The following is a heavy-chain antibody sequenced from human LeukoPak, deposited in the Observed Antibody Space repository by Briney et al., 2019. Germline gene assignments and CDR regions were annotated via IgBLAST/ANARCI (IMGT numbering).Heavy chain of an antibody. Sequence: PGGSLRLSCAASGFTFSSYSMNWVRPAPGKGLEWVSYISSSSSTIYYADSVKGRFTISRDNPKNSLYLQMNSLRAEDTAVYYCAKDGSGSYYTPGWFDPWGQGTLVTVSS. D-gene: IGHD3-10*01. CDR1: GFTFSSYS. J-gene: IGHJ5*02. V-gene: IGHV3-48*04. CDR3: AKDGSGSYYTPGWFDP. CDR2: ISSSSSTI.